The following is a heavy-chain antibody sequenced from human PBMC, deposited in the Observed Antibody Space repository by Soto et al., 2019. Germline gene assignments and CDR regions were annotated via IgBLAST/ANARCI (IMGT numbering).Heavy chain of an antibody. CDR3: TRGPAGRYYLDY. J-gene: IGHJ4*02. Sequence: EVQLVESWGGLVQPGGSLRLSCAASGFSFSSDWMHWVRQAPGKGLVWVSRINSGGSSTSYGDSVKGRFAISRDNAKNTLYLQTNSLRAEDTAVYFCTRGPAGRYYLDYWGRGSLVTVSS. CDR1: GFSFSSDW. D-gene: IGHD3-3*01. CDR2: INSGGSST. V-gene: IGHV3-74*01.